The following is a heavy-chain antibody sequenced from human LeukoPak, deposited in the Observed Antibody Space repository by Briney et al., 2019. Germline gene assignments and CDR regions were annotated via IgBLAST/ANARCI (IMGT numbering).Heavy chain of an antibody. J-gene: IGHJ4*02. D-gene: IGHD3-22*01. Sequence: SETLSLTCAVYGGSFSGYYWSWIRQPPGKGLEWIGEINHSGSTNYNPSLKSRVTISVDTSKNQFSLKLSSVTAADTAVYYCARPRWGYYYDSSGYYDYWGQGTLVTVSS. CDR1: GGSFSGYY. CDR2: INHSGST. V-gene: IGHV4-34*01. CDR3: ARPRWGYYYDSSGYYDY.